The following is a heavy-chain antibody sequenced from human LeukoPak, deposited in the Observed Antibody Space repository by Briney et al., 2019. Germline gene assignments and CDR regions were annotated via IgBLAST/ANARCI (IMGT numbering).Heavy chain of an antibody. Sequence: SETLSLTCTVSGGSISSGDYYWSWIRQPPGKGLEWIGYIYYSGSTYYNPSLKSRVTISVDTSKNQFSLKLSSVTAADTAVYYCARCHEGLWFGETTFDYWGQGTLVTVSS. V-gene: IGHV4-30-4*01. J-gene: IGHJ4*02. CDR2: IYYSGST. D-gene: IGHD3-10*01. CDR1: GGSISSGDYY. CDR3: ARCHEGLWFGETTFDY.